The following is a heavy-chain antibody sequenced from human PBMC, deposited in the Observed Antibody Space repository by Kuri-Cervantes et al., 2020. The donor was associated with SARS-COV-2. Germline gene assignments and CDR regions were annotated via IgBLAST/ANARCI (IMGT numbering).Heavy chain of an antibody. V-gene: IGHV1-8*02. J-gene: IGHJ3*02. D-gene: IGHD1-1*01. CDR3: ARDSGDWNPDGLDI. CDR2: LNPDTGNT. CDR1: GYTFGTYD. Sequence: ASVKVSCKASGYTFGTYDINWVRQASGQGLEWMGWLNPDTGNTGNAKEFQGRVTMTTDTSINTAYMEVGSLSFEDTAIYYCARDSGDWNPDGLDIWGQGTMVTVSS.